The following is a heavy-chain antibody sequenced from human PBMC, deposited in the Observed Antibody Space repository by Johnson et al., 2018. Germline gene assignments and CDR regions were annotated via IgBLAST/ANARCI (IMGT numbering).Heavy chain of an antibody. CDR1: GFTFRTKY. CDR3: AIRGHYGDHGFSI. Sequence: VQLVQSGGGLVQPGGSLRLPCATSGFTFRTKYMSWVRQAPGKGLEWISVIYSDDATYYADSVRGRFTISRDNSKDPLLLKMNSLRTEDTALYFCAIRGHYGDHGFSIWGQGTMVTVSS. J-gene: IGHJ3*02. V-gene: IGHV3-66*02. CDR2: IYSDDAT. D-gene: IGHD4-17*01.